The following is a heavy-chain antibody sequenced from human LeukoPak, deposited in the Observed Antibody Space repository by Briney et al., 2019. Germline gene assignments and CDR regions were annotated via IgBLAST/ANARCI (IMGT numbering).Heavy chain of an antibody. CDR2: INHSGST. Sequence: SETLSLTCAVYGGSFSGYYWSLIRQPPGKGLEWIGEINHSGSTNYNPSLKSRVTISVDTSKNQFSLKLSSVTAADTAVYYCARRASKVRGVIITVFDYWGQGTLVTVSS. J-gene: IGHJ4*02. CDR1: GGSFSGYY. V-gene: IGHV4-34*01. D-gene: IGHD3-10*01. CDR3: ARRASKVRGVIITVFDY.